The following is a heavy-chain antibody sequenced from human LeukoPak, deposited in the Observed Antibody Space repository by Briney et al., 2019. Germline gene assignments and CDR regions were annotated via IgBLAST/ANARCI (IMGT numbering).Heavy chain of an antibody. CDR3: ARVVVVTSTHWYFDL. D-gene: IGHD2-21*02. CDR1: GYSFASYW. Sequence: GESLKISCKGSGYSFASYWIAWVRQTPGKGLDWMGLIHPGDSDTRYSPSFQGQVTISVDKSITTAYLQWSSRQASDAAIYFCARVVVVTSTHWYFDLWGRSSLVTVFS. J-gene: IGHJ2*01. CDR2: IHPGDSDT. V-gene: IGHV5-51*01.